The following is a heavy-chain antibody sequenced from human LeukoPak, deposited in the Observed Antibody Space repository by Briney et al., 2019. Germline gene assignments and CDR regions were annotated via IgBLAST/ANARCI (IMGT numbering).Heavy chain of an antibody. CDR2: IIPIFGTA. CDR3: ASNYCSSTSCSYYYYMDV. CDR1: GGTFSSYA. J-gene: IGHJ6*03. V-gene: IGHV1-69*05. D-gene: IGHD2-2*01. Sequence: SVKVSCKASGGTFSSYAISWVRQAPGQGLEWMGGIIPIFGTANYAQKFQGRVTITTDESTSTAYMELSSLRSEDTAVYYCASNYCSSTSCSYYYYMDVWGKGTTVTVSS.